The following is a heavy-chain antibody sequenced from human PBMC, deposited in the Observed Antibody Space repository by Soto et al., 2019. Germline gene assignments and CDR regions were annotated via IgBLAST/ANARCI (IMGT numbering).Heavy chain of an antibody. J-gene: IGHJ4*02. CDR3: AREGLYTSTWYSPDH. V-gene: IGHV3-30-3*01. CDR2: ISDDVINK. CDR1: GFTFRTYV. Sequence: QIQLVESGGGVVQPGRSLRLSCVASGFTFRTYVIQWVRQAPGKGLEWVALISDDVINKYYADSVRGRFTISRDNSKNTLHLQVNSLRTEDTAVYYCAREGLYTSTWYSPDHWGQGTLVTVSS. D-gene: IGHD6-13*01.